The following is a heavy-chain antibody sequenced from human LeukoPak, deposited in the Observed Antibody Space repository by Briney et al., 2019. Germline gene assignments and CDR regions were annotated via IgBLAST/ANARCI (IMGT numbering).Heavy chain of an antibody. CDR1: GYTFTGYY. CDR3: AREPHIRYFDWSGVD. J-gene: IGHJ4*02. D-gene: IGHD3-9*01. CDR2: FDPEDGET. V-gene: IGHV1-24*01. Sequence: GASVKVSCKASGYTFTGYYMHWVRQAPGQGLEWMGGFDPEDGETIYAQKFQGRVTMTEDTSTDTAYMELSSLRSEDTAVYYCAREPHIRYFDWSGVDWGQGTLVTVSS.